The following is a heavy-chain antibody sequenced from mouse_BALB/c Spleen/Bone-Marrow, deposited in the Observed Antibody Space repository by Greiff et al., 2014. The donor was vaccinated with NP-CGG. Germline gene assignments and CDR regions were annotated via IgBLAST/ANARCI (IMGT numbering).Heavy chain of an antibody. Sequence: EVQVVESGGGLVQPGGSLKLSCAASGFTFSSYGMSWVRQTPDKRLELVATINSNGGSTYYPDSVKGRFTISRDNAKNTLYLQMSSLKSEDTAMYYCARGLTTGPGFAYWGQGTLVTVSA. CDR2: INSNGGST. V-gene: IGHV5-6-3*01. D-gene: IGHD1-1*01. CDR1: GFTFSSYG. J-gene: IGHJ3*01. CDR3: ARGLTTGPGFAY.